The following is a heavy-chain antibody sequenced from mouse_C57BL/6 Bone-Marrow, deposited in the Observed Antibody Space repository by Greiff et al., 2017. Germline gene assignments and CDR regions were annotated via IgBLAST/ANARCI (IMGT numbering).Heavy chain of an antibody. CDR1: GYPFTSYW. Sequence: QVQLQQPGAELVMPGASVKLSCKASGYPFTSYWMHWVKQRPGQGLEWIGEIDPSDSYTNYNQKFKGKSTLTVDKSSSTAYMQLSSLTSEDSAVYYCAREGTTVVAPFDYWGQGTTLTVSS. CDR3: AREGTTVVAPFDY. V-gene: IGHV1-69*01. D-gene: IGHD1-1*01. J-gene: IGHJ2*01. CDR2: IDPSDSYT.